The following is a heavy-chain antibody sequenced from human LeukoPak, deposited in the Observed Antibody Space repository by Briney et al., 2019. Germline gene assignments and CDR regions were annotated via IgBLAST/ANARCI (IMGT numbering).Heavy chain of an antibody. J-gene: IGHJ4*02. CDR1: GGSFSGYY. Sequence: SETLSLTCAVYGGSFSGYYWSWIRQPPGKGLEWIGEINHSGSTNYNPSLKSRVTISVDTSKNQFSLKLSSVTAADTAVYYCARAGSSSQLGDWGQGTLVTVSS. V-gene: IGHV4-34*01. D-gene: IGHD6-13*01. CDR2: INHSGST. CDR3: ARAGSSSQLGD.